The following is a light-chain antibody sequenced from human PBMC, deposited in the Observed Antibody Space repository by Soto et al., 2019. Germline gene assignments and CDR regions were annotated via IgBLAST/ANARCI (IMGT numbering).Light chain of an antibody. Sequence: QSALTQPASVSRSPGQSITISCTGTSSDVGGYNYVSWYQQHPGKAPKLMIYEVFNRPSGVSHRFSGSKSGNTASLTISGLQAEDEADYYCSSYTSSSTLAVFGGGTKLTVL. V-gene: IGLV2-14*01. CDR1: SSDVGGYNY. CDR3: SSYTSSSTLAV. J-gene: IGLJ2*01. CDR2: EVF.